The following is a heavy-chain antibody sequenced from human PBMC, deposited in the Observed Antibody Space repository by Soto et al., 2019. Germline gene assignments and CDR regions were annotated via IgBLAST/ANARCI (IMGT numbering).Heavy chain of an antibody. D-gene: IGHD2-15*01. J-gene: IGHJ4*02. Sequence: KPSETLSLTCTVSGGSISSYYWSWIRQPPGKGLEWIGYIYYSGSTNYNPSLKSRVTISVDTSKDQFSLKLSSVTAADTAVYYCARESVEGRDCSGGSCYRSHFDYWGQGTLVTVSS. CDR1: GGSISSYY. CDR3: ARESVEGRDCSGGSCYRSHFDY. CDR2: IYYSGST. V-gene: IGHV4-59*01.